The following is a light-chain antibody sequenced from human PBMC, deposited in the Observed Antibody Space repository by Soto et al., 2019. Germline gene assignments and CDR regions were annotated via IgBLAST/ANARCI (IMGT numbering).Light chain of an antibody. V-gene: IGKV3-11*01. CDR3: HQRQSWPRT. CDR1: QSVSIH. CDR2: QTS. Sequence: TVMTQSPGTLSMSLGERATLSCRASQSVSIHLAWYQHRPGQAPRLLIYQTSIRAAGIPARFSASGSGTDFTLTISDVQPEDFALYYCHQRQSWPRTFGQGTKVDIK. J-gene: IGKJ1*01.